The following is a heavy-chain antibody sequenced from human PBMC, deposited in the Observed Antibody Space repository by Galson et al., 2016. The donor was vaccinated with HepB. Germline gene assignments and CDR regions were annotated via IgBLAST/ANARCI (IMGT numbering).Heavy chain of an antibody. Sequence: SLRLSCAASGFTVGNNYMSWVRQAPGRGLEWVSLIYSGGSTYYADSVKGRFTISRDSSKNTLYPQMNSLRVEDTAVYYCARRPGNWGQGTLVTVSS. CDR2: IYSGGST. V-gene: IGHV3-53*01. J-gene: IGHJ4*02. CDR3: ARRPGN. CDR1: GFTVGNNY. D-gene: IGHD6-13*01.